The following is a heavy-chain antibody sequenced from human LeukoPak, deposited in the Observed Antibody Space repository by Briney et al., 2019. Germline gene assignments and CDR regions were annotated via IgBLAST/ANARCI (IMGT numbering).Heavy chain of an antibody. D-gene: IGHD2-2*01. J-gene: IGHJ4*02. CDR3: ARGNLRQGTSSLEFDY. CDR2: INHSGST. Sequence: SETLTLTCAVYGGSFSNYYWSWIRQPPGKGLEWIGEINHSGSTNYNPSLKSRVTISVDTSKNQFSLKLSSVTAADTAVYYCARGNLRQGTSSLEFDYWGQGTLVTVSS. V-gene: IGHV4-34*01. CDR1: GGSFSNYY.